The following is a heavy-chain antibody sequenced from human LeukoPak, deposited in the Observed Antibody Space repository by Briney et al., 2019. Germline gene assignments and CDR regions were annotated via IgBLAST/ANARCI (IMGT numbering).Heavy chain of an antibody. CDR3: ARGTNWSPLDFDY. V-gene: IGHV3-21*01. D-gene: IGHD1-20*01. CDR2: ISSSNSFI. Sequence: GGSLRLSCAASRFIFSSYHMHWVRQPPGKGLEWVSSISSSNSFIYYADSMKGRFAISRDNAKNSLYLQMNSLRAEDTAVYYCARGTNWSPLDFDYWGQGTLVTVSS. J-gene: IGHJ4*02. CDR1: RFIFSSYH.